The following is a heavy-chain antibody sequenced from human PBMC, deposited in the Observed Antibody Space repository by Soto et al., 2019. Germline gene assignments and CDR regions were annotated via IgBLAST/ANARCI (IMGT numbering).Heavy chain of an antibody. D-gene: IGHD7-27*01. J-gene: IGHJ4*02. V-gene: IGHV3-15*07. CDR1: GFTFNGAW. Sequence: PGGSLRLSCAASGFTFNGAWMNWVRQAPGKGLEWVGRVKSKVNGGTIDYAAPVEGRFTISRDHSKNMLPLQMNSLNTGPKAVYHCSADLPNWGAYAVDYWGEXTLGAVSS. CDR3: SADLPNWGAYAVDY. CDR2: VKSKVNGGTI.